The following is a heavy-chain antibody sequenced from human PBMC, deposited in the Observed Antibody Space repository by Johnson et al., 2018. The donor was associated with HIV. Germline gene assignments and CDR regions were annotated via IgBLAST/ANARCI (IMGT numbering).Heavy chain of an antibody. CDR2: IYSGGSNK. Sequence: VQVVESGGGVVQPGRSLRLSCAASGFTFSSYAMSWVRQAPGKGLEWVSVIYSGGSNKYYADAVKGRFTISRDNSKKTLYLQMNSLRIEDTAVYYCTTEGYLVGATPRAFDIWGQGTMVTVSS. V-gene: IGHV3-23*03. CDR3: TTEGYLVGATPRAFDI. D-gene: IGHD1-26*01. J-gene: IGHJ3*02. CDR1: GFTFSSYA.